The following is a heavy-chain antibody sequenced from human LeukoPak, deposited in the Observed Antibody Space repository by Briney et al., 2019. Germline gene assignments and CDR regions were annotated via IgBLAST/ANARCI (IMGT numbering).Heavy chain of an antibody. D-gene: IGHD3-22*01. CDR3: ASDSSGSTLSANFDY. Sequence: PGGSLRLSCAASGFTFSSYAMSWVRQAPGKGLEWVSAISGSGGSTYYADSVKGRFTISRDNSKNTLYLQMNSLRAEDTAVYYCASDSSGSTLSANFDYWGQGTLVTVSS. J-gene: IGHJ4*02. V-gene: IGHV3-23*01. CDR1: GFTFSSYA. CDR2: ISGSGGST.